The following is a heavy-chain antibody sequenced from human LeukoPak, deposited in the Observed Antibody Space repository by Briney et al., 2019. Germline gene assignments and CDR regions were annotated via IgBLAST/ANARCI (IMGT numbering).Heavy chain of an antibody. Sequence: SETLSLTCTVSGGSISSSSYYWGWIRQPPGKGLEWIGSIYYSGSTYYNPSLKSRVTISVDTSKNQFSLKLSSVTAADTAVYYCARHGGYDFWSGYHFDYWGQGTLVTVSS. D-gene: IGHD3-3*01. V-gene: IGHV4-39*01. CDR2: IYYSGST. J-gene: IGHJ4*02. CDR3: ARHGGYDFWSGYHFDY. CDR1: GGSISSSSYY.